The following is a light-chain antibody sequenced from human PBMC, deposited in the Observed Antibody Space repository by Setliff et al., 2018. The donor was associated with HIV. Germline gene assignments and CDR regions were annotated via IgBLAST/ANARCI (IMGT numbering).Light chain of an antibody. J-gene: IGLJ1*01. Sequence: QSALTQPASVSGSPGQSITISCTGSTSDVGNYNYVSWYQQHPGKAPKLMIYDVTKRPSGVPDRFSGSKSGNTASLTISGLQAEDEADYYCCSYAGSSSLYVFGTGTKVTVL. V-gene: IGLV2-14*03. CDR2: DVT. CDR3: CSYAGSSSLYV. CDR1: TSDVGNYNY.